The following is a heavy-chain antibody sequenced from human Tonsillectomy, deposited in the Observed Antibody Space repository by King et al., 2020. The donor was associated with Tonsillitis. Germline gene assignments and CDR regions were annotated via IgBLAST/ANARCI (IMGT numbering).Heavy chain of an antibody. J-gene: IGHJ3*02. CDR2: LKSDGRST. CDR1: GFAISSSW. Sequence: VQLVESGGGLVQPGGSLRLSCTASGFAISSSWMHWVRQLPGKGLVWVSRLKSDGRSTLYADSVKGRFTISRDNANNTLYLQMNSLSAEDTAVYLCASEREGYNGALDTWGQGTTVTVSS. D-gene: IGHD5-24*01. V-gene: IGHV3-74*01. CDR3: ASEREGYNGALDT.